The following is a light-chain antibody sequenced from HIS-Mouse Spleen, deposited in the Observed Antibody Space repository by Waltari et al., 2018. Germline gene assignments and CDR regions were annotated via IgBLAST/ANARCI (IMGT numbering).Light chain of an antibody. CDR3: AAWDDSLNGNYV. V-gene: IGLV1-44*01. CDR1: SSNIGSNT. J-gene: IGLJ1*01. Sequence: QSVLTQPPSASGTPGQRVTISCSGSSSNIGSNTVNWYQQLPGTAPKLLIYRNNHRPSGVPDRFSGSKSGTSASLAISGLQSEDEADYYCAAWDDSLNGNYVFGTGTKVTVL. CDR2: RNN.